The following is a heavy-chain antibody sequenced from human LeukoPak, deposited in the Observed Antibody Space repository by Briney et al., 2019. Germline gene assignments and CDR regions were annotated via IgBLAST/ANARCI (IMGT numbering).Heavy chain of an antibody. D-gene: IGHD1-26*01. J-gene: IGHJ4*02. CDR1: GFTFSTYW. CDR3: ARDKIVGATHFDY. CDR2: IKQDGSEK. Sequence: GGSLRLSCAASGFTFSTYWMSWVRQAPGKGLEWVANIKQDGSEKYYVDSVKGRFTISRDNAKNSLYLQMNSLRAEDTALYYWARDKIVGATHFDYWGQGTLVTVSS. V-gene: IGHV3-7*01.